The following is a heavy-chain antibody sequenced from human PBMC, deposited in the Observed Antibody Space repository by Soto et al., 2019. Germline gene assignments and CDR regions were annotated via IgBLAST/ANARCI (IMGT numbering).Heavy chain of an antibody. CDR2: IYPTDSNI. CDR3: ARHEDYYYYYGMDV. J-gene: IGHJ6*02. Sequence: GESLKISCKASGYSFADYWIGWVRQVPGQGLEWMGIIYPTDSNIRYSPSFQGQVTISADKSITTAYLQWSSLKASDTAMYYCARHEDYYYYYGMDVWGQGTTVTVSS. CDR1: GYSFADYW. V-gene: IGHV5-51*01.